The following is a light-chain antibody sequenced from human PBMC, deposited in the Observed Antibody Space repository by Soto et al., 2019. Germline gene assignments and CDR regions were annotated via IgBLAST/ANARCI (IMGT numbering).Light chain of an antibody. J-gene: IGKJ1*01. CDR1: QSISSW. V-gene: IGKV1-5*01. Sequence: GDRVTITCRASQSISSWLAWYQQKPGKAPKLLIYDASSLESGVPSRFSGSGSGAEFTLTISSLQPDDFATYYCQQYNRFWTFGQGNKVDVK. CDR3: QQYNRFWT. CDR2: DAS.